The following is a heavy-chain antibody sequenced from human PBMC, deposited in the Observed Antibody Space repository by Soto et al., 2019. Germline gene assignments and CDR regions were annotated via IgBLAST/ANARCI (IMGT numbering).Heavy chain of an antibody. CDR3: ARPLWRDDYNWGYYDL. CDR1: GFTFSSYA. D-gene: IGHD4-4*01. V-gene: IGHV3-30-3*01. CDR2: ISYDGSNK. J-gene: IGHJ2*01. Sequence: QVQLVESGGGVVQPGRSLRLSCAASGFTFSSYAMHWVRQAPGKRLEWVAVISYDGSNKYYTDSVKGRFTISRDNSKNTLYLQLISLRAEDTAVYYCARPLWRDDYNWGYYDLWGRGTLVPVSS.